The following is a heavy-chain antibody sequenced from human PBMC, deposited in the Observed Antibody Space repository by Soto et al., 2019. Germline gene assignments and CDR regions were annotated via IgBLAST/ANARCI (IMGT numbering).Heavy chain of an antibody. Sequence: QIQLVQSGDEVKKPGASVKVSCKASGYTFTSYGISRVRQAPGQGLEWMGWISAYNGNTNYAQKLQDRVTMTTDTTTSTAYMELKSRRSDDKAVYDCVRGESLGDVWGQGTTVTGSS. CDR1: GYTFTSYG. J-gene: IGHJ6*02. CDR3: VRGESLGDV. V-gene: IGHV1-18*01. CDR2: ISAYNGNT.